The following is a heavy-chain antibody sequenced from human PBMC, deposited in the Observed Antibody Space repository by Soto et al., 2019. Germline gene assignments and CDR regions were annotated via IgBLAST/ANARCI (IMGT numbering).Heavy chain of an antibody. V-gene: IGHV5-51*01. D-gene: IGHD6-19*01. CDR2: IYPGDSDT. CDR3: ARQVAGNFEGYYYGMDV. J-gene: IGHJ6*02. CDR1: GYSFTSYW. Sequence: GESLKISCKGSGYSFTSYWIGWVRQMPGKGLEWMGIIYPGDSDTRYSPSFQGQVTISADKSISTAYLQWSSLKASDTAMYYCARQVAGNFEGYYYGMDVWGQGTTVTVSS.